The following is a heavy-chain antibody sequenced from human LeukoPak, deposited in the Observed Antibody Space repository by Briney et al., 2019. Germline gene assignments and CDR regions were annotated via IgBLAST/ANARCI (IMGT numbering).Heavy chain of an antibody. D-gene: IGHD6-13*01. CDR2: INPNSGGT. V-gene: IGHV1-2*02. Sequence: ASVKVSCKASGYTFTGHYMHWVRQAPGQGLEWMGWINPNSGGTNYAQKFQGRVTMTRDTSISTAYMELSRLRSDDTAVYYCARGGPGYSSSWYYGSNAFDIWGQGTMVTVSS. J-gene: IGHJ3*02. CDR3: ARGGPGYSSSWYYGSNAFDI. CDR1: GYTFTGHY.